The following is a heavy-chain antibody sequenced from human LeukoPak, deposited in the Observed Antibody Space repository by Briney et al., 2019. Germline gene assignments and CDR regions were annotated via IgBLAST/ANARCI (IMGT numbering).Heavy chain of an antibody. CDR3: ASPRGGGNNAGVYFDY. Sequence: PGGSLRLSCAASGFTFSSYSMNWVRQAPGNGLEWVSSISSSSSYIYYADSVKGRFTISRDNAKNSLYLQMNSLRAEDTAVYYCASPRGGGNNAGVYFDYWGQGTLVTVSS. V-gene: IGHV3-21*01. D-gene: IGHD2-15*01. CDR2: ISSSSSYI. CDR1: GFTFSSYS. J-gene: IGHJ4*02.